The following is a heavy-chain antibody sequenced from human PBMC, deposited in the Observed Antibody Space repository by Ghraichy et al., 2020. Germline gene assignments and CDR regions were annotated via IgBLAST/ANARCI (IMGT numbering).Heavy chain of an antibody. CDR3: ARWGYDYWFDP. D-gene: IGHD5-12*01. CDR2: IYSGGNT. CDR1: GFSVSSNY. Sequence: GGSLRLSCAASGFSVSSNYMSWVRQAPGKGLEWVSVIYSGGNTYYADSVKGRFTISRDNSKNTLYLQMNSLRAEDTAVYYCARWGYDYWFDPWGQGTLVTVSS. J-gene: IGHJ5*02. V-gene: IGHV3-66*02.